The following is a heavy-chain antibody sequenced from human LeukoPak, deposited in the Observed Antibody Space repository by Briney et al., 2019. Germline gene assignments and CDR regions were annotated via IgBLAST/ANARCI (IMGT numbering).Heavy chain of an antibody. J-gene: IGHJ3*02. CDR2: IYSGGST. CDR3: ARGGSYLSAFDI. D-gene: IGHD1-26*01. Sequence: GGSLRLSCAASGFTVSNSYMSWVRQAPGKGLEWVSVIYSGGSTYYADSVKGRFTISRDNSKNSLFLQMTSLRAEDTAVYYCARGGSYLSAFDIWGQGTMVTVSS. V-gene: IGHV3-66*01. CDR1: GFTVSNSY.